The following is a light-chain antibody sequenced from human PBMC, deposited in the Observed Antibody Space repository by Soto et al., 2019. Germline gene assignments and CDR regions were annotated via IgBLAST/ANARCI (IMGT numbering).Light chain of an antibody. Sequence: QTVVTQEPSFSVSPGGTVTLTCGFTSRSVSTTYYPSWYQQTPGQAPRTLIYSTNIRSSGVPDRFSGSILGNKAALTITGAQADDESDYRCMLYMGGGLVVFGGGTKLTVL. CDR3: MLYMGGGLVV. J-gene: IGLJ2*01. CDR1: SRSVSTTYY. V-gene: IGLV8-61*01. CDR2: STN.